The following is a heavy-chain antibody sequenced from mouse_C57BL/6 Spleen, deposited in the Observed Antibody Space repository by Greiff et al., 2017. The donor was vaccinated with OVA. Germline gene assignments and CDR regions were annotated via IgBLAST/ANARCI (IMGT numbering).Heavy chain of an antibody. Sequence: QVQLQQSGAELVKPGASVKISCKASGYAFSSYWMNWVKQRPGKGLEWIGQIYPGDGDTNYNGKFKGKATLTADKSSSTAYMQLSSLTSEDSAVYICAKERNYYGSSYVFYYFDYWGEGTTLTVSS. V-gene: IGHV1-80*01. CDR3: AKERNYYGSSYVFYYFDY. J-gene: IGHJ2*01. CDR1: GYAFSSYW. D-gene: IGHD1-1*01. CDR2: IYPGDGDT.